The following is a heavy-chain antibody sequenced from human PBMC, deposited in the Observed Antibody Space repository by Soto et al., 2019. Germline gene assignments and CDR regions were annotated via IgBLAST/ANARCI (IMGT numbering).Heavy chain of an antibody. J-gene: IGHJ6*02. Sequence: QVQLVQSGAEVKKPGSSVKVSCKASGGTFSSYAISWVRQAPGQGLEWMGGIIPIFGTANYAQKFQGRVTMTADESTSTAYMELSSLRSEDTAVYYCARDPPGRGYYYYGMDVWGQGTTVTVSS. CDR1: GGTFSSYA. V-gene: IGHV1-69*12. CDR2: IIPIFGTA. CDR3: ARDPPGRGYYYYGMDV.